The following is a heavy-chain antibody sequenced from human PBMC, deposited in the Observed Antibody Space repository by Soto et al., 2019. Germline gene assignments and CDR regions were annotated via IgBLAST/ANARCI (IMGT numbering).Heavy chain of an antibody. J-gene: IGHJ4*02. V-gene: IGHV3-43*01. CDR1: GFTFDDHT. Sequence: HTGGSLRLSCAGSGFTFDDHTMHWVRQAPGKGLEWVSPITWDAGSAFYADSVRGRFTISRDNSKNSLYLQMNSLRTEDSALYYCAKEKDRIFDYWGRGTPVTVSS. CDR2: ITWDAGSA. CDR3: AKEKDRIFDY.